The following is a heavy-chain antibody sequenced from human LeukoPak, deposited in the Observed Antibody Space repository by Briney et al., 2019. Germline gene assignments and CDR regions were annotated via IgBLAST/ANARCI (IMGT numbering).Heavy chain of an antibody. Sequence: RAGGSLRLSCTASGFTFSSYSMNWVRQAPGKGLEWVSSISSSSSYIYYADSVKGRFTISRDNAKNSLYLQMNSLRAEDTAVYYCARGKGFLEWSRKYFDYWGQGTLVTVSS. CDR1: GFTFSSYS. CDR3: ARGKGFLEWSRKYFDY. CDR2: ISSSSSYI. V-gene: IGHV3-21*01. J-gene: IGHJ4*02. D-gene: IGHD3-3*01.